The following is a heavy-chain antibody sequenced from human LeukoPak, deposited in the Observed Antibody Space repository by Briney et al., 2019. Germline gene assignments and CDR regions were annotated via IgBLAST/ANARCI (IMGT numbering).Heavy chain of an antibody. CDR1: GYTFTSYA. J-gene: IGHJ6*02. D-gene: IGHD5-18*01. V-gene: IGHV1-3*01. CDR3: ARDVLFGYSYGYEVDGMDV. Sequence: ASVKVSCKASGYTFTSYAMRWVRQAPGQRLEWMGWINAGNGNTKYSQKFQGRVTITRDTSASTAYMELSSLRSEDTAVYYCARDVLFGYSYGYEVDGMDVWGQGTTVTVSS. CDR2: INAGNGNT.